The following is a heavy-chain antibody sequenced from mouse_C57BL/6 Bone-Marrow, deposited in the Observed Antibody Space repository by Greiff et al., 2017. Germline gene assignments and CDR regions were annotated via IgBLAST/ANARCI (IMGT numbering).Heavy chain of an antibody. J-gene: IGHJ3*01. V-gene: IGHV2-9*01. CDR3: AKRYHGNFEGFAY. CDR2: IWGGGST. Sequence: VQVVASGPGLVAPSPSLSISCTFSGFSLPSYCVDWVRPPPGQGLEWLGVIWGGGSTNYNSALMSSLSNSKDNSKSQVFLKMNSLQTDDTAMYYCAKRYHGNFEGFAYWGQGTLVTVSA. CDR1: GFSLPSYC. D-gene: IGHD2-1*01.